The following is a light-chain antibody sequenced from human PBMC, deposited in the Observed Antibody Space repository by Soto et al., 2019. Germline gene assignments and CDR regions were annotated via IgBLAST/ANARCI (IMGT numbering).Light chain of an antibody. J-gene: IGKJ1*01. Sequence: EIVLTQSPGTLSLSPGERATLSCRASQSVSSSYLAWYQQKPGQAPRLLIYGASNRAAGIPDRFSGSGSGTDFTLTISRLEPEDFAVYYCQQYGRSPPTFGQGTKVEIK. CDR1: QSVSSSY. CDR3: QQYGRSPPT. V-gene: IGKV3-20*01. CDR2: GAS.